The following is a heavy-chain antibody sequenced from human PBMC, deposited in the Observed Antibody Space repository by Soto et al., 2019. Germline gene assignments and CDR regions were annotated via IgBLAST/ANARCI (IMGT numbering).Heavy chain of an antibody. Sequence: SGPTLVNPTQTLTLTCTFSGFSLSTSGMCVSWIRQPPGKALEWLAPIDWDDDKYYSTSLKTRLTISKDTSKNQVVLTMTNMDPVDTATYYCARILLGAPPLDYGMDVWGQGTTVTVSS. J-gene: IGHJ6*02. CDR3: ARILLGAPPLDYGMDV. D-gene: IGHD3-16*01. CDR1: GFSLSTSGMC. V-gene: IGHV2-70*01. CDR2: IDWDDDK.